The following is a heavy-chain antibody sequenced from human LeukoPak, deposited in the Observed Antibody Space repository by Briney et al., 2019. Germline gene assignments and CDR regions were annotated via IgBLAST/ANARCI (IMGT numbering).Heavy chain of an antibody. CDR2: ISGSGGST. Sequence: PGGSLRLSCAASGFTFSSYAMSWVRQAPGKGLEWVSAISGSGGSTYYADSVKGRFTISRDNSKNTLYLQMNSLRAEDTAVYYCAKGAGVLSFRPDAFDIWGQGTMVTVSS. D-gene: IGHD3-16*02. CDR3: AKGAGVLSFRPDAFDI. CDR1: GFTFSSYA. J-gene: IGHJ3*02. V-gene: IGHV3-23*01.